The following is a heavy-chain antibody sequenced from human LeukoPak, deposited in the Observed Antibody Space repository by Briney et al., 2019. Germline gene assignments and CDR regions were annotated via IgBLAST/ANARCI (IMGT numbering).Heavy chain of an antibody. CDR3: ARGRKLIAARPAGFDY. D-gene: IGHD6-6*01. J-gene: IGHJ4*02. V-gene: IGHV4-34*01. CDR1: GGSFSGYY. Sequence: SETLFLTCAVYGGSFSGYYWSWIRQPPGKGLEWIGEINHSGSTNYNPSLKSRVTISVDTSKNQFSLKLSSVTAADTAVYYCARGRKLIAARPAGFDYWGQGTLVTVSS. CDR2: INHSGST.